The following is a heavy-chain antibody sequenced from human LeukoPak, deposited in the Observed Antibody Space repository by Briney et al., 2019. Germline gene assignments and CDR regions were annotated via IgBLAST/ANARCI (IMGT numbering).Heavy chain of an antibody. CDR1: GGSVSSGSYY. V-gene: IGHV4-61*01. Sequence: PSETLSLTCTVSGGSVSSGSYYWSWIRQPPGKGLEWIGYIYYSGSTNYNPSLKSRVTISVDTSKNQFSLKLSSVTAADTAVYYCAGGRVRSGGIRGSIYGMDVWGQGTTVTVSS. D-gene: IGHD2-15*01. CDR3: AGGRVRSGGIRGSIYGMDV. CDR2: IYYSGST. J-gene: IGHJ6*02.